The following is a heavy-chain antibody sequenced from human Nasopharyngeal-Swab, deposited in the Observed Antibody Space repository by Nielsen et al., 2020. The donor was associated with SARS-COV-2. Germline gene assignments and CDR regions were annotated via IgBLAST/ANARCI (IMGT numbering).Heavy chain of an antibody. D-gene: IGHD1-26*01. CDR2: ITASGGKT. V-gene: IGHV3-23*01. J-gene: IGHJ4*02. Sequence: GESLKISCEASGFTFSSYAMSWVRQAPGKGLEWVSGITASGGKTYYADSVKGRFTLSRDSSKSTLYLQMSSLRAEDTAVYYCAKGSYYPSYYFDYRGQGALVSVSS. CDR3: AKGSYYPSYYFDY. CDR1: GFTFSSYA.